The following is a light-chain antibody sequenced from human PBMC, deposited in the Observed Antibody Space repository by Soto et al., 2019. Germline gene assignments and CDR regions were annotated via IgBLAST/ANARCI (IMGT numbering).Light chain of an antibody. J-gene: IGKJ1*01. Sequence: VLTQSPGTLSLSPGERATLSCRASQTVRNNYLAWYQQKPGQAPRLLIYDASSRATGIPDRFSGGGSGTDFTLTISRLEPEDSAVYYCQQYGSSPTWTFGQGTKVDIK. V-gene: IGKV3-20*01. CDR3: QQYGSSPTWT. CDR1: QTVRNNY. CDR2: DAS.